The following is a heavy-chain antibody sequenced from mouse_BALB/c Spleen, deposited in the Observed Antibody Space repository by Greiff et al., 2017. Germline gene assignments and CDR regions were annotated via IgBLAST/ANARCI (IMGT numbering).Heavy chain of an antibody. CDR1: GYTFTSYW. D-gene: IGHD2-4*01. CDR3: ARSGRLRHFDY. CDR2: INPSNGRT. V-gene: IGHV1S81*02. J-gene: IGHJ2*01. Sequence: QVQLQQPGAELVKPGASVKLSCKASGYTFTSYWMHWVKQRPGQGLEWIGEINPSNGRTNYNEKFKSKATLTVDKSSSTAYMQLSSLTSEDSAVYYCARSGRLRHFDYWGQGTTLTVSS.